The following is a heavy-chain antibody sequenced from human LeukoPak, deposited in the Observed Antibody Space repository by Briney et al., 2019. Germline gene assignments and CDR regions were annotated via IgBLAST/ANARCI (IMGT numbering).Heavy chain of an antibody. CDR2: ISDSGGST. J-gene: IGHJ4*02. CDR3: AKDRALHQFDY. Sequence: GGSLRLSCAASGFTFSNYAMNWVRQAPGKGLEWVSSISDSGGSTYYADYVKGRFTISRDNYKNTLFLQMNSLRAEDTAIYYCAKDRALHQFDYWGQGTLVTVSS. CDR1: GFTFSNYA. V-gene: IGHV3-23*01.